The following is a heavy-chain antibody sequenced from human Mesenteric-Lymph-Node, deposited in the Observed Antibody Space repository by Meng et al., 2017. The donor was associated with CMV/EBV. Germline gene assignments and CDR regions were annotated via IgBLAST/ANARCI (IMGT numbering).Heavy chain of an antibody. D-gene: IGHD3-16*01. V-gene: IGHV1-3*04. Sequence: QVQLVQSGAEVKKPGPSVKVSCKASGYTFSSYAMHWVRQAPGQRLEWMGWINIVEDKTKTSQNFQGRVTLTRDTSANTVYMELSSLRSDDTAVYYCARTNNWGFDYWGQGTLVTVSS. CDR1: GYTFSSYA. CDR2: INIVEDKT. J-gene: IGHJ4*02. CDR3: ARTNNWGFDY.